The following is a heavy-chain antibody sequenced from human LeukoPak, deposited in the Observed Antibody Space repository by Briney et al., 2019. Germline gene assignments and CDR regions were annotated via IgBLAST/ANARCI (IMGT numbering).Heavy chain of an antibody. CDR3: GKTTVGYSSGQKPAWPVDF. D-gene: IGHD5-18*01. CDR1: GFTFGSHA. CDR2: IFGSGGSP. Sequence: GGSLRLSCAASGFTFGSHAMYWVRQAPGKGLEWVAGIFGSGGSPHYADSVKGRFTISRDNPRNTVYLQINSLRDDDTAVYYCGKTTVGYSSGQKPAWPVDFWGQGTLVAVSS. J-gene: IGHJ4*02. V-gene: IGHV3-23*01.